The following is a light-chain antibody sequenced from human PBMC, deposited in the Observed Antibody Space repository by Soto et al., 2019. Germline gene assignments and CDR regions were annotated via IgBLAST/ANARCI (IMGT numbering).Light chain of an antibody. CDR3: SSYAGSNNLWV. Sequence: QSALTQPPSASGSPGQSVTISCTGTSSDVGGYNYVSWYQHHPGKAPKLMIYEVSKRPSGVPDRFSGSKSGNTASLTVSGLQAEDEADYYCSSYAGSNNLWVFGGGTKPTVL. CDR1: SSDVGGYNY. V-gene: IGLV2-8*01. CDR2: EVS. J-gene: IGLJ3*02.